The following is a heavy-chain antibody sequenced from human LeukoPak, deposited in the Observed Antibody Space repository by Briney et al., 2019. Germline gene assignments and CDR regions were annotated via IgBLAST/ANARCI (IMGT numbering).Heavy chain of an antibody. CDR1: GFTFSSYW. D-gene: IGHD3-22*01. CDR3: ARAPSEIGGYYPEYFRH. V-gene: IGHV3-74*01. J-gene: IGHJ1*01. CDR2: IKSDGST. Sequence: PGGSLRLSCAASGFTFSSYWMHWARQAPGKGLVWVSRIKSDGSTRYADSVKGRFTVSRDNAKNTASLQMNSLRAEDTGVYYCARAPSEIGGYYPEYFRHWGQGTLVIVSS.